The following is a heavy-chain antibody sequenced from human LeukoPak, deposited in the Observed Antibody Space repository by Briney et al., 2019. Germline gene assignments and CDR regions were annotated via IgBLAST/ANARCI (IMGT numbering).Heavy chain of an antibody. D-gene: IGHD6-19*01. V-gene: IGHV1-24*01. J-gene: IGHJ3*02. CDR2: FDPEDCET. CDR1: GYTLTESS. CDR3: ASNAGYSSGWYAFDAFDI. Sequence: ASVTVSCQVSGYTLTESSMHWVRQAPGKGLEWMGGFDPEDCETIYAQKFQGRVTMTEDTSTDAAYMELSSLRSEDTAVYYCASNAGYSSGWYAFDAFDIWGQGTMVTVSS.